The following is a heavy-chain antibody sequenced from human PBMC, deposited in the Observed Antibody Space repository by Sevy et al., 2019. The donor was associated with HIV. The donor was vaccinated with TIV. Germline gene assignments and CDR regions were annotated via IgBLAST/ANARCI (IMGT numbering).Heavy chain of an antibody. V-gene: IGHV3-9*01. J-gene: IGHJ3*02. D-gene: IGHD2-21*02. Sequence: GGSLRRSCAASGFTFDDYAMHWVRQAPGKGLEWVSGISWNSGSIGYVDSVKGRFTISRDNAKNSLYLQMNSLRAEDTALYYCAQVVTAISLDAFDIWGQGTMVTVSS. CDR3: AQVVTAISLDAFDI. CDR1: GFTFDDYA. CDR2: ISWNSGSI.